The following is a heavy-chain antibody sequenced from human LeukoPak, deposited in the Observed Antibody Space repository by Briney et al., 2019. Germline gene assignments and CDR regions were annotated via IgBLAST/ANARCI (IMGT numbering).Heavy chain of an antibody. J-gene: IGHJ4*02. Sequence: PGGSLRLSCAASGFTFSSYAMSWVRQAPGKGLEWVSAISGSGGSTYYADSVKGRFTISRDNSKNTLYLQMNSLGAEDTAVYYCAKDRVATTLFDYWGQGTLVTVSS. V-gene: IGHV3-23*01. CDR3: AKDRVATTLFDY. D-gene: IGHD5-12*01. CDR1: GFTFSSYA. CDR2: ISGSGGST.